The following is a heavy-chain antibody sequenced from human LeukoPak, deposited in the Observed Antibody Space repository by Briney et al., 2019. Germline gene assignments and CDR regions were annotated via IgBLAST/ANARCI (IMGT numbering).Heavy chain of an antibody. CDR3: AKGLDYGGNSGLDY. D-gene: IGHD4-23*01. CDR2: ISWNSGSI. J-gene: IGHJ4*02. CDR1: GFTFDDYA. Sequence: PGRSLRLSCAASGFTFDDYAMHWVRQAPGKGLEWVSGISWNSGSIGYADSVKGRFTISRDNAKNSLYLQMNSLRAEDMALYYCAKGLDYGGNSGLDYWGQGTLVTVSS. V-gene: IGHV3-9*03.